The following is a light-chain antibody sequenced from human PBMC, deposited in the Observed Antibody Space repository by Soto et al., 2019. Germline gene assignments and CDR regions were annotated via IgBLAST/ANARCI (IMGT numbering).Light chain of an antibody. V-gene: IGKV1-9*01. CDR1: QGIRSY. CDR3: QQYNTYS. CDR2: TAS. J-gene: IGKJ4*01. Sequence: DIQLTQSPSFLSASVGDRVTITCRASQGIRSYLAWYQQKPGKAPNLLIHTASTLQSGVPSRFSGSGSGTEFSLTISNLQPEDFATYYCQQYNTYSFGGGTKVEIK.